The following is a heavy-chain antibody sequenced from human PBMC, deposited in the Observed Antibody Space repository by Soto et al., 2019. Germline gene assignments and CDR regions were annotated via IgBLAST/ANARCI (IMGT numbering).Heavy chain of an antibody. J-gene: IGHJ4*02. CDR3: ASSLAGPRIDY. CDR1: GFTFSIYS. V-gene: IGHV3-21*01. D-gene: IGHD6-19*01. CDR2: ISSSSSYI. Sequence: GGSLRLSCAASGFTFSIYSMNWVRQAPGKGLEWVSSISSSSSYIYYADSVKGRFTISRDNAKNSLYLQMNSLRAEDTAVYYCASSLAGPRIDYWGQGTLVTVSS.